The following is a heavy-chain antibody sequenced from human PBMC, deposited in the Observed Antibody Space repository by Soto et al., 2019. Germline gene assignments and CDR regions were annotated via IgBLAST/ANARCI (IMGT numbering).Heavy chain of an antibody. CDR3: ARQVRGAVTMNWFDP. J-gene: IGHJ5*02. CDR2: VEYGGST. Sequence: PSETLSLTCTVSGGSIISSNFYWGWIRQPPGKGLEWIGSVEYGGSTYDNPSLKSRVTLSADTSKDQFSLKLTSVTAADTAIYYCARQVRGAVTMNWFDPWGHGTLVTVSS. V-gene: IGHV4-39*01. D-gene: IGHD3-10*01. CDR1: GGSIISSNFY.